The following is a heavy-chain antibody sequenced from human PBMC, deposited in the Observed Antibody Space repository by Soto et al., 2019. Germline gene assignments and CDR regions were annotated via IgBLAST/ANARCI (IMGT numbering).Heavy chain of an antibody. CDR2: IVVGSGNT. Sequence: GASVKVSCKASGFTFTSSAVQWVRQARGQRLEWIGWIVVGSGNTNYAQKFQERVTITRDMSTSTAYMELSSMRSYDTAVYYCAAGPGGSSSHYYYGRDVWGQGTTVTVSS. J-gene: IGHJ6*02. V-gene: IGHV1-58*01. CDR3: AAGPGGSSSHYYYGRDV. CDR1: GFTFTSSA. D-gene: IGHD6-6*01.